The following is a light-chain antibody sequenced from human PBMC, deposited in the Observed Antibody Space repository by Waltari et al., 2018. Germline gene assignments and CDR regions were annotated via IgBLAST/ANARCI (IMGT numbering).Light chain of an antibody. CDR1: QTISSW. V-gene: IGKV1-5*03. Sequence: DIQMTQSPSTLYASVGDRVAITCRANQTISSWLAWYQQKPGKAPKLLIYKASTLESGVPSRFSGSGSGTEFTLTISSLQPDDFATYYCQQYNSYSWTFGQGTKVEIK. J-gene: IGKJ1*01. CDR2: KAS. CDR3: QQYNSYSWT.